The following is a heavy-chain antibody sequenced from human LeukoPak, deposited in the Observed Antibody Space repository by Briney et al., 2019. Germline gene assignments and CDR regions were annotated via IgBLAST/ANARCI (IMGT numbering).Heavy chain of an antibody. D-gene: IGHD4-11*01. V-gene: IGHV4-59*08. J-gene: IGHJ6*02. CDR3: ARYTVTNYYYGMDV. CDR2: IYYSGST. Sequence: SETLSLTCTVSGGSISSYYWSWIQQPPGKGLEWIGYIYYSGSTNYNPSLKSRVTISVDTSKNQFSLKLSSVTAADTAVYYCARYTVTNYYYGMDVWGQGTTVTVSS. CDR1: GGSISSYY.